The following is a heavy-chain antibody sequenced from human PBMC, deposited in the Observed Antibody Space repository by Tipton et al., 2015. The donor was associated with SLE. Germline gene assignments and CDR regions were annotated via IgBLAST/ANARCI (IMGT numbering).Heavy chain of an antibody. CDR3: AKGGLPYAFDI. Sequence: SLRLSCAASGFTFSSYNMNWVRQAPGKGLEWVSSIASSSTYTYYADSVKGRFTTSRDNSKNTLYLQMSSLRAEDTAVYYCAKGGLPYAFDIWGQGTMVTVSS. V-gene: IGHV3-21*04. CDR2: IASSSTYT. CDR1: GFTFSSYN. D-gene: IGHD3-16*01. J-gene: IGHJ3*02.